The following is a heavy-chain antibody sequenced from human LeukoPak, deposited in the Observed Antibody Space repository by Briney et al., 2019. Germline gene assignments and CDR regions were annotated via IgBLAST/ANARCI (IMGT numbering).Heavy chain of an antibody. CDR2: IYTSGST. J-gene: IGHJ5*02. V-gene: IGHV4-4*07. CDR3: ARDLAYCSGGSCPTYWFDP. D-gene: IGHD2-15*01. CDR1: GGSFSSYY. Sequence: SETLSLTCTVSGGSFSSYYWSWIRQPAGKGLEWIGRIYTSGSTNYNPPLKSRVTMSVDTSKNQFSLRLSSVTAADTAVYYCARDLAYCSGGSCPTYWFDPWGQGTLVTVSS.